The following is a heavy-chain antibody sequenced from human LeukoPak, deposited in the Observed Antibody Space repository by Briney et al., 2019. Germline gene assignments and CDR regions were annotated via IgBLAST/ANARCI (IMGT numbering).Heavy chain of an antibody. D-gene: IGHD2-2*01. J-gene: IGHJ3*02. CDR1: GFTFSSYG. V-gene: IGHV3-30*02. CDR2: IRYDGSNK. CDR3: AKDRCSSTSCYYDAFDI. Sequence: GGSLRLSCAASGFTFSSYGMHWVRQAPGKGPEWVAFIRYDGSNKYYADSVKGRFTISRDNSKNTLYLQMNSLRAEDTAVYYCAKDRCSSTSCYYDAFDIWGQGTMVTVSS.